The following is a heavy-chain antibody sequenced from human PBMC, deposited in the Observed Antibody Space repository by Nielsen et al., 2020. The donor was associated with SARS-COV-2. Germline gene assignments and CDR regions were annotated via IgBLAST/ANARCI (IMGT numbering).Heavy chain of an antibody. V-gene: IGHV1-69*13. CDR3: ARVDGHCSGGSCYSGVY. CDR2: IIPIFGTA. J-gene: IGHJ4*02. CDR1: GVTFSSYA. Sequence: SVKVSCKASGVTFSSYAISWVRQAPGQGLEWMGGIIPIFGTANYAQKFQGRVTITADESTSTAYMELSSLRSEDTAVYYCARVDGHCSGGSCYSGVYWGQGTLVTFSS. D-gene: IGHD2-15*01.